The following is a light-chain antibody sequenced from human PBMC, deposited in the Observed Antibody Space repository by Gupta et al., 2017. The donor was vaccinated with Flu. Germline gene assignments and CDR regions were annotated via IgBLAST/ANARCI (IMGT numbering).Light chain of an antibody. J-gene: IGLJ1*01. CDR3: AAWDKSLNVL. V-gene: IGLV1-44*01. Sequence: QSVLTQPPSPSGTPGQRITISCSGSSSNIGSNTVNWYQQLPGTAPKLLIYSNNQRPSGVPGRCAASKSGTYAFTTTSGLQSEDDAYYYCAAWDKSLNVLFGTGTKVTVL. CDR2: SNN. CDR1: SSNIGSNT.